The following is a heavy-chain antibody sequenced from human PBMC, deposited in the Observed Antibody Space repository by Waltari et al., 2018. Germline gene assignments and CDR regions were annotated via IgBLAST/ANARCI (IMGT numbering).Heavy chain of an antibody. CDR1: GFTFSSYT. J-gene: IGHJ4*02. D-gene: IGHD2-15*01. CDR2: ISSGSSYI. V-gene: IGHV3-21*01. CDR3: AREWGVMVGTAGFYFDY. Sequence: EVQLVGSGGGLVKPGGSLRLSCAASGFTFSSYTMNWVRQAPGKGLELVSFISSGSSYIYYADSVKGRFTISRDNAKNSLYLQMNSLRVEDTAVYYCAREWGVMVGTAGFYFDYWGQGALVTVSS.